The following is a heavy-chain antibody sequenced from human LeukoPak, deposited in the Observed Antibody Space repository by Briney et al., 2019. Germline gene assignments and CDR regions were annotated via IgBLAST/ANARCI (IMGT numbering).Heavy chain of an antibody. J-gene: IGHJ6*02. D-gene: IGHD5-24*01. CDR2: ISFDGSNK. CDR1: GLTFSIYG. V-gene: IGHV3-30*18. Sequence: PGGSLRLSCAASGLTFSIYGMHWVRQAPGRGLEWVAVISFDGSNKYYADSVKGRFTISRDNSKNTLYLQMNSLRAEDTAVYYCAKDDGYYYYGMDVWGQGTTVTVSS. CDR3: AKDDGYYYYGMDV.